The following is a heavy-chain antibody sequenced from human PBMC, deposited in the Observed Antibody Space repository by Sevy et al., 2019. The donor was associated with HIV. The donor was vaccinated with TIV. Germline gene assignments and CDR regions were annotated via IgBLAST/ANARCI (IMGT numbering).Heavy chain of an antibody. D-gene: IGHD1-26*01. CDR3: ATTPVIRGIVEKKAWEY. J-gene: IGHJ4*02. CDR1: GGSISNYY. CDR2: IYTSGNT. Sequence: SETLSLTCTVSGGSISNYYWSWMRQPAGKGLEWIGHIYTSGNTNYNPSLKSRVTMSIDTSKNQFSLNLTSVTAADTALYYCATTPVIRGIVEKKAWEYWGQGTLVTVSS. V-gene: IGHV4-4*07.